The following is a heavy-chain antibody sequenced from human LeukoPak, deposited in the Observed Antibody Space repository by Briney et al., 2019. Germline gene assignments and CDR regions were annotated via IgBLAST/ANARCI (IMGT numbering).Heavy chain of an antibody. CDR3: ARRYCSGGTCYGDY. CDR2: IYYSGST. J-gene: IGHJ4*02. CDR1: GVSISSYY. D-gene: IGHD2-15*01. Sequence: PSETLSLTCTVSGVSISSYYWSWIRQPPGKGLEWIGYIYYSGSTNYNPSLKSRVTISVDTSKNQFSLKLSSVTAAGTAVYYCARRYCSGGTCYGDYWGQGTLVTVSS. V-gene: IGHV4-59*08.